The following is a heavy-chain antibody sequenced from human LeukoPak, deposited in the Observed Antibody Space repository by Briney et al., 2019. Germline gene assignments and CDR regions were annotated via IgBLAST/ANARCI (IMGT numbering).Heavy chain of an antibody. J-gene: IGHJ6*02. D-gene: IGHD1-26*01. CDR1: GYTLTELS. V-gene: IGHV1-24*01. CDR2: FDPADGET. Sequence: GASLKVSCKVSGYTLTELSMHWVRQAPGKGLEWMGGFDPADGETNYAQKFQGRVTMTEDTSTDTAYMELSSVISEDTAMYYCATDPVGYYYYGMDVWGQGTTVTVSS. CDR3: ATDPVGYYYYGMDV.